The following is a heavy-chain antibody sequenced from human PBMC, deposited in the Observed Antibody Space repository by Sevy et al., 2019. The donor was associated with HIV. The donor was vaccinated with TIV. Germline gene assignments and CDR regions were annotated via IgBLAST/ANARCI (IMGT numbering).Heavy chain of an antibody. J-gene: IGHJ6*02. CDR3: GRGRPDYYYGMDV. CDR1: GDSISSYY. V-gene: IGHV4-59*01. CDR2: IYYSGST. Sequence: SETLSLTCTVSGDSISSYYWSWIRQPPGKGLEWIGYIYYSGSTNYNPSLKSRVAITKDTSKKQVSLKLTSVTAADTAVYYCGRGRPDYYYGMDVWGQGATVTVSS.